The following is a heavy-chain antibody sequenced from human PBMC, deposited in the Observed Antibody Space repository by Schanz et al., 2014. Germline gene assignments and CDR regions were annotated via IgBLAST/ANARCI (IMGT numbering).Heavy chain of an antibody. CDR1: GFSFSSYS. V-gene: IGHV3-48*04. CDR3: ARDRRNADLDY. J-gene: IGHJ4*02. D-gene: IGHD1-1*01. CDR2: IGNGGVTI. Sequence: EVQLVESGGGLIQPGGSLRLSCAASGFSFSSYSMNWVRQAPGKGLEWVSYIGNGGVTIYYADSVKGRFTVSRDNAKNSVYLQMNGLRVEDTALYYCARDRRNADLDYWGQGTLVTVSS.